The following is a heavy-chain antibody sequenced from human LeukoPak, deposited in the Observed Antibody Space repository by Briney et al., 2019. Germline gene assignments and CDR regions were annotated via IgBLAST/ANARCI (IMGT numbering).Heavy chain of an antibody. J-gene: IGHJ5*02. CDR1: GVTFSRYS. Sequence: GGSLRLSCVASGVTFSRYSMSWVRQAPGKGPEWVSYISSGSGTIYYADSVKGRFTISRDNAKNSLYLQMNGLRAEDTAVYYCSVAVSPWGQGTLVTVSS. D-gene: IGHD6-19*01. CDR3: SVAVSP. V-gene: IGHV3-48*04. CDR2: ISSGSGTI.